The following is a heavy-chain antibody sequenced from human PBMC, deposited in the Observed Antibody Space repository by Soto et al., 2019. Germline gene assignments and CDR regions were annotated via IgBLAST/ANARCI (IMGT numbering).Heavy chain of an antibody. CDR1: GYTFTTYA. D-gene: IGHD1-7*01. Sequence: QVQLVQSGAEVKKPGASVKVSCKASGYTFTTYAMHWVRQAPGQRLEWMGWINAGNGNTKYSQKFQGRVTITRDTSAGTAYMELSSLRSEDTAVYYCARGPGGGTITGTPFDPWGQGTLVTVSS. CDR2: INAGNGNT. J-gene: IGHJ5*02. V-gene: IGHV1-3*01. CDR3: ARGPGGGTITGTPFDP.